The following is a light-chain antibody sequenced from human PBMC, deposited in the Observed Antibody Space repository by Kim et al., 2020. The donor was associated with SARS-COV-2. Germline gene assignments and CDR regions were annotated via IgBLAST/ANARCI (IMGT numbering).Light chain of an antibody. J-gene: IGKJ2*01. Sequence: VSPGERATLSCRASQSVSSNLAWYQQRPGQAPRLLIYGASARATGVPARFSGSGSGADFTLTISSLQSEDFAVYYCQHFNNWPYTFGQGTKLEI. CDR2: GAS. CDR1: QSVSSN. CDR3: QHFNNWPYT. V-gene: IGKV3-15*01.